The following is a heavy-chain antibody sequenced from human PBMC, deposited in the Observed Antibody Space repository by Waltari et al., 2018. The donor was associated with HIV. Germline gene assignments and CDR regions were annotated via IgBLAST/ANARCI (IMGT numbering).Heavy chain of an antibody. CDR1: GGSFSSYY. CDR3: ARKLWFGEISWIDP. V-gene: IGHV4-4*07. Sequence: QVQLQESGPGLVRPSETLSLTCTVSGGSFSSYYWRWIRQPAGKGLEWIGHIYSSGSTKYNPSRKSRVTMSVDTYNNQFSLRLNSVTAADTAVYYCARKLWFGEISWIDPWGQGTLVIVSS. D-gene: IGHD3-10*01. J-gene: IGHJ5*02. CDR2: IYSSGST.